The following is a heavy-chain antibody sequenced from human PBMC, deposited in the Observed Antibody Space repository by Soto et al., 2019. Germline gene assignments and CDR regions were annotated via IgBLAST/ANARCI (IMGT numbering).Heavy chain of an antibody. CDR2: IYYSGST. V-gene: IGHV4-31*03. J-gene: IGHJ6*02. CDR3: ARGGELTKGNYYGMDV. CDR1: GGSISSGGYY. Sequence: PSETLSLTCTVSGGSISSGGYYWSWIRQHPGKGLEWIGYIYYSGSTYYNPSLRSRVTISVDTSKNQFSLKLSSVTAADTAVYYCARGGELTKGNYYGMDVWGQGTTVTVSS. D-gene: IGHD1-26*01.